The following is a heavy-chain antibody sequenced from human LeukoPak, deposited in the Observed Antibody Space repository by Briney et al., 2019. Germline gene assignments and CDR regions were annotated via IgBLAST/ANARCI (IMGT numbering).Heavy chain of an antibody. CDR3: AKRVGPTGQRDPLFDY. D-gene: IGHD1-26*01. J-gene: IGHJ4*02. CDR1: GFTFSSYA. CDR2: ITGSGAST. Sequence: GGSLRLSCAASGFTFSSYAMSWVRQAPGKGLEWVSAITGSGASTYYADSVKGQFTISRDNSKNTLNLQMNSLRAEDTAVYYCAKRVGPTGQRDPLFDYWGQGTLVIVSS. V-gene: IGHV3-23*01.